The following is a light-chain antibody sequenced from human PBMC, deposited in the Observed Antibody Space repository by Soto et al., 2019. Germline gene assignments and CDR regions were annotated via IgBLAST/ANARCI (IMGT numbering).Light chain of an antibody. CDR2: GAS. CDR3: QQYNNWPIT. Sequence: TPSPATLSLSPGERATLSCRASQSVSSYLAWYQQKPGQAPRLLIYGASTRATGIPARFSGSGSGTEFTLTISSLQSEDFAVYYCQQYNNWPITFGQGTRLEIK. V-gene: IGKV3-15*01. CDR1: QSVSSY. J-gene: IGKJ5*01.